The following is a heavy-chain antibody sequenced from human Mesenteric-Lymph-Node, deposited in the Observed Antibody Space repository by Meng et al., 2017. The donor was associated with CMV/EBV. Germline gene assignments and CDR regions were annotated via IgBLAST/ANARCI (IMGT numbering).Heavy chain of an antibody. D-gene: IGHD2-2*02. CDR1: GFTFSSYA. CDR2: ISYDGSNK. V-gene: IGHV3-30-3*01. J-gene: IGHJ6*02. Sequence: GESLKISCAASGFTFSSYAMHWVRQAPGKGLEWVAVISYDGSNKYYADSVKGRFTISRDNSKNTLYLQMNSLRAEDTAVYYCARDLETGGPLLYPYYFYYAMDVWGQGTTVTVSS. CDR3: ARDLETGGPLLYPYYFYYAMDV.